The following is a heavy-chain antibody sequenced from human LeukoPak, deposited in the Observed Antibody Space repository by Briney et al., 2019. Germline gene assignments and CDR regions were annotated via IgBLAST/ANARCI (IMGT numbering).Heavy chain of an antibody. CDR2: INPNSGGT. D-gene: IGHD6-6*01. CDR3: AREHSSSSGKVFDY. J-gene: IGHJ4*02. Sequence: ASVKVSCKASGYTFPGYYMHWVRQAPGQGLEWMGWINPNSGGTNYTQKFQGRVTMTRDTSISTAYMELSRLRSDDTAVYYCAREHSSSSGKVFDYWGQGTLVTVSS. V-gene: IGHV1-2*02. CDR1: GYTFPGYY.